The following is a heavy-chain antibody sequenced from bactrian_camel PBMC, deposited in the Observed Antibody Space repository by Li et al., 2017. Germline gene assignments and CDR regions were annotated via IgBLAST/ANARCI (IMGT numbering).Heavy chain of an antibody. CDR3: AAIHPTRCVLPSLSSEV. CDR2: IEPDGVT. Sequence: QLVESGGGSVQAGGSLRISCDASTYTSSSFSRSCLGWVRQAPGKGREGVAAIEPDGVTYYTASVKGRFTISRDNAKNTLYLQMDSLKPDDTGTYYCAAIHPTRCVLPSLSSEVRGPGTQVTVS. D-gene: IGHD1*01. J-gene: IGHJ4*01. CDR1: TYTSSSFSRSC. V-gene: IGHV3S28*01.